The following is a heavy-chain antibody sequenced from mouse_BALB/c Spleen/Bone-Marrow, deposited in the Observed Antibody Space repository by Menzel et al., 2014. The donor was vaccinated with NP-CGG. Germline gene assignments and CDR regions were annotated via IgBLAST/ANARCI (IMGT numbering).Heavy chain of an antibody. CDR3: ARHLGPAYARDY. J-gene: IGHJ4*01. V-gene: IGHV1-54*01. D-gene: IGHD3-1*01. CDR1: GYAFTNYL. CDR2: INPGSGGT. Sequence: QVQLKESGAELVRPGTSVKVSCKASGYAFTNYLIEWVKRRPGQGLEWIVVINPGSGGTNYNENFKGKATLTADKSSSTAYMQRSRLTSEDSAVYFCARHLGPAYARDYWGQGTSVTVSS.